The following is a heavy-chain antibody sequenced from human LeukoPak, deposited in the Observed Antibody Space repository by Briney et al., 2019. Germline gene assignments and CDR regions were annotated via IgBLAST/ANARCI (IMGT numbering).Heavy chain of an antibody. CDR1: GGSISSGSYY. CDR2: IYTSGNT. D-gene: IGHD3-22*01. J-gene: IGHJ4*02. CDR3: AREVYDSSGYYLDY. Sequence: PSETLSLTCTVSGGSISSGSYYWSWIRQPAGKGLEWIGRIYTSGNTNYNPSLKSRVTISVDTSKNQFSMKLSSVTAADTAVYYCAREVYDSSGYYLDYWGQGTLVTVSS. V-gene: IGHV4-61*02.